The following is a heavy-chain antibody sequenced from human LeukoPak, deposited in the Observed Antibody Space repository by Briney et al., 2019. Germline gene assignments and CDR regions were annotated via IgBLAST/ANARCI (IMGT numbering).Heavy chain of an antibody. CDR3: ARDTTVTIFDY. Sequence: PSETLSLTCAVYGGSFSGYYRSWIRQPPGKGLEWIGEINHSGSTNYNPSLKSRVTISLDTSKNQFSLKLSSVTAADTAVYYCARDTTVTIFDYWGQGTLVTVSS. D-gene: IGHD4-17*01. CDR1: GGSFSGYY. CDR2: INHSGST. J-gene: IGHJ4*02. V-gene: IGHV4-34*01.